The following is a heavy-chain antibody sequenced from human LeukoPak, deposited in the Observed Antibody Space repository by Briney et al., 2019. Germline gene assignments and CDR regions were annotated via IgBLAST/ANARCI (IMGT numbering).Heavy chain of an antibody. CDR1: GGSITSYY. CDR3: ARAPPGYCSGGSCYRWFDP. J-gene: IGHJ5*02. Sequence: SETLSLTCTVSGGSITSYYWSWVRQPPGKGLEWIVYIYYSGSANYNPSLKSRVTISVATSKNQFSLKLSSVTAADTAVYYCARAPPGYCSGGSCYRWFDPWGQGTLVTVSS. D-gene: IGHD2-15*01. V-gene: IGHV4-59*01. CDR2: IYYSGSA.